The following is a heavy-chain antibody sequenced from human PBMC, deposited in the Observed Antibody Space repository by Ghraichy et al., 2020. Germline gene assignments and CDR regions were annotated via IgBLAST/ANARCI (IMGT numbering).Heavy chain of an antibody. D-gene: IGHD6-19*01. CDR1: GGSISSYY. J-gene: IGHJ6*02. CDR2: IYYSGST. V-gene: IGHV4-59*08. Sequence: SETLSLTCTVSGGSISSYYWSWIRQPPGKGLEWIGYIYYSGSTNYNPSLKSRVTISVDTSKNQFSLKLSSVTAADTAVYYCARYSSGWHTYYYYGMDVWGQGTTVTVSS. CDR3: ARYSSGWHTYYYYGMDV.